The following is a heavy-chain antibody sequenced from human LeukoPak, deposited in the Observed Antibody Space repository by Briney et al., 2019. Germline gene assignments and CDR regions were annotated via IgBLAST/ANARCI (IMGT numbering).Heavy chain of an antibody. Sequence: SETLSLTCTVSGGSISSGDYYWSWIRQPPGKSLEWFRYIYYSGSTYYNPSLKSRVTISVDTSKSQFSLRLSSVTAADTAVYYCARGEGYSGNWYPYFDYWGQGALVTVSS. V-gene: IGHV4-30-4*08. J-gene: IGHJ4*02. D-gene: IGHD1-26*01. CDR2: IYYSGST. CDR3: ARGEGYSGNWYPYFDY. CDR1: GGSISSGDYY.